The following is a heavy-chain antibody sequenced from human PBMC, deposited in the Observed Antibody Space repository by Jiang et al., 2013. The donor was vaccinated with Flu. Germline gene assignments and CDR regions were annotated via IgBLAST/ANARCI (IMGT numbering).Heavy chain of an antibody. D-gene: IGHD3-3*01. J-gene: IGHJ4*02. V-gene: IGHV2-5*01. CDR2: IYWDDK. Sequence: KPTQTLTLTCTFSGFSLSTSGVGVGWIRQPPGRALEWLALIYWDDKHYSPSLKSRLTITKDTSKNQVVLTMTNMDPVDTATYYCAHSSIFGVGPDYWGQGTLVTVSS. CDR3: AHSSIFGVGPDY. CDR1: GFSLSTSGVG.